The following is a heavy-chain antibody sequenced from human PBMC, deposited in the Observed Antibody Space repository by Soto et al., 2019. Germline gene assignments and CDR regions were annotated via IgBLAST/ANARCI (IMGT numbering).Heavy chain of an antibody. CDR3: ARGESVVGDY. V-gene: IGHV1-3*05. D-gene: IGHD2-15*01. CDR2: IHAGNGNT. Sequence: QVQLVQSGAEEKKPGASVKVSCKASGYTFTSYAMHWVRQAPGQRLEWMGWIHAGNGNTKYSQKFQGRVTITRDTSASTAYMELSSLRSEDTAVYYCARGESVVGDYWGQGTLVTVSS. J-gene: IGHJ4*02. CDR1: GYTFTSYA.